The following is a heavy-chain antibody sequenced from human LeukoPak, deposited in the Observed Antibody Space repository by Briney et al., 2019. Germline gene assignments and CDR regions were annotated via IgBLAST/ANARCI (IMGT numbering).Heavy chain of an antibody. D-gene: IGHD6-13*01. CDR2: INPSGGST. V-gene: IGHV1-46*01. Sequence: ASVKVSCKASGYTFTSYYMHWVRQAPGQGLEWMGIINPSGGSTSYAQKFQGRVTMTRDMSTSTVYTELSSLRSEDTAVYYCASAAAGTGEFDYWGQGTLVTVSS. CDR3: ASAAAGTGEFDY. J-gene: IGHJ4*02. CDR1: GYTFTSYY.